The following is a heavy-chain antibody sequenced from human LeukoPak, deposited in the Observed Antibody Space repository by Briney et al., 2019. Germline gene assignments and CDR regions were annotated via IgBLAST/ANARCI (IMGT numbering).Heavy chain of an antibody. V-gene: IGHV3-74*01. CDR1: GFTFSNYW. Sequence: PGGSLRLSCAASGFTFSNYWMHWVRQAPGKGLMWVSRINSDGSTTNYADSVKGRFTISRDNAKSTLHLQMNSLRAEDTAVYYCARDLDGYRSGDGAWGQGTLVTVSS. CDR2: INSDGSTT. CDR3: ARDLDGYRSGDGA. D-gene: IGHD5-12*01. J-gene: IGHJ5*02.